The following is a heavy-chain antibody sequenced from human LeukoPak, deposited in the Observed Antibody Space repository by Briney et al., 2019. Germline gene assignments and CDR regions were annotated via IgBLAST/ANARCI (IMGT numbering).Heavy chain of an antibody. J-gene: IGHJ4*02. V-gene: IGHV3-15*01. D-gene: IGHD1-26*01. Sequence: GGSVRLSCAASGFTFSNAWMSWVRQAPGKGLEWVGRIKSKTDGGTTDYAAPVKGRFTISRDDSKNTLYLQMNSLKTEDTAVYYCTTDRLIVGATFDYWGQGTLVTVSS. CDR1: GFTFSNAW. CDR3: TTDRLIVGATFDY. CDR2: IKSKTDGGTT.